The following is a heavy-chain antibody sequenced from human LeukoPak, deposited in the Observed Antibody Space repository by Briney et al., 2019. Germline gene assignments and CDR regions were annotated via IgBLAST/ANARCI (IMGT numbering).Heavy chain of an antibody. CDR2: TYYRSKWFN. V-gene: IGHV6-1*01. D-gene: IGHD4-17*01. CDR3: ARDDYGDTFDY. Sequence: SQTLSLTCAISGDSVSSKSVTWNWIRQSPSRGLEWLGRTYYRSKWFNDYALSVKSRITINPDTSKNQFSLQLNSVTPEDTAVYYCARDDYGDTFDYWGQGTLVTVSS. CDR1: GDSVSSKSVT. J-gene: IGHJ4*02.